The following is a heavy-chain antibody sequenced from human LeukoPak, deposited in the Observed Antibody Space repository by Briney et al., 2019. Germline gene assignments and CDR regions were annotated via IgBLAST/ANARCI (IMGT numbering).Heavy chain of an antibody. CDR1: GFTFSSSW. J-gene: IGHJ4*02. V-gene: IGHV3-7*03. Sequence: SGGSLRLSCVVSGFTFSSSWMSWVRQAPGKGLEWVANIKQDGSGKSYVESVRGRFTISRDNAKNSLYLQLNSLRAEDTALYYCARDNPPDYWGQGTLVTVSS. CDR2: IKQDGSGK. CDR3: ARDNPPDY.